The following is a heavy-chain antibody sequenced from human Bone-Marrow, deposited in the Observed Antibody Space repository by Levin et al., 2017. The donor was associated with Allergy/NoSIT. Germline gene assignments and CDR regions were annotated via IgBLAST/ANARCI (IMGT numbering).Heavy chain of an antibody. Sequence: GGSLRLSCAASGFTFSSYAMTWVRQAPGKGLEWVSSLSSSGGATNYADTVKGRFTISRDNSKNTPYLQMNSLRAEDTAVYYCAKGRPTDQWTPYYYYGMDVWGQGTAVTVSS. V-gene: IGHV3-23*01. CDR3: AKGRPTDQWTPYYYYGMDV. CDR1: GFTFSSYA. D-gene: IGHD3-10*01. J-gene: IGHJ6*02. CDR2: LSSSGGAT.